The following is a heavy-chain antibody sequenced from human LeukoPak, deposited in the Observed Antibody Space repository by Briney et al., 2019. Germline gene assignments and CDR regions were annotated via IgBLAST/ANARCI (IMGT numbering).Heavy chain of an antibody. CDR1: GFTFSDYY. D-gene: IGHD5-24*01. V-gene: IGHV3-11*04. Sequence: PGGSLRLSCAASGFTFSDYYMSWIRQAPGKGLEWVSYISSSGSSLYYADSVRGRFTISRDNAKNSLYLQMISLRAEDTAVYYCARDPVEISYDYWGQGTLVTVSS. J-gene: IGHJ4*02. CDR2: ISSSGSSL. CDR3: ARDPVEISYDY.